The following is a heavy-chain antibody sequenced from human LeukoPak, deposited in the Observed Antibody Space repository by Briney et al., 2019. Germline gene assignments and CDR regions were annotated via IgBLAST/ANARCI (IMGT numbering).Heavy chain of an antibody. CDR3: ARGYMAAAGNGGYFDY. D-gene: IGHD6-13*01. CDR2: IYPGDSDT. V-gene: IGHV5-51*01. CDR1: GYSFTNYW. J-gene: IGHJ4*02. Sequence: GEFLKISCKGSGYSFTNYWIGWVRQMPGKGLEWMGIIYPGDSDTRYSPSFQGQVTISADKSISTAYLQWTSVKASDTAMYFCARGYMAAAGNGGYFDYWGQGTLVTVSS.